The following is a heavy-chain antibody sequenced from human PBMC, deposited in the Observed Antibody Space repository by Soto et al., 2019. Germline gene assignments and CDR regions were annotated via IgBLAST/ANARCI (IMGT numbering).Heavy chain of an antibody. Sequence: QVQLVQSGAEVKKPGSSVKVSCKASGGTFSSYAISWVRQAPGQGLEWMGGIIPIFGTANYAQKFQGRVTITADESTSTAYMELSSLRSEDTAVYYCASPPPPEYSGDYYGMDVWGQGTTVTVSS. D-gene: IGHD6-6*01. CDR2: IIPIFGTA. CDR3: ASPPPPEYSGDYYGMDV. J-gene: IGHJ6*02. V-gene: IGHV1-69*12. CDR1: GGTFSSYA.